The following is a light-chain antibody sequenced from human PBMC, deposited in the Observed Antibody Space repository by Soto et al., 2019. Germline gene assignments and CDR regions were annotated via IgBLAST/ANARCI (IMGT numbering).Light chain of an antibody. V-gene: IGLV2-14*01. CDR3: SSYTSSSTLV. CDR2: DVS. Sequence: QSVLTQPASVSGSPGQSITISCTGTSSDVGGYNYVSWYQQHPGKAPKLMIYDVSNRPSGVSNRVSGSKSGNTASLTIYGLPAEDEADYCCSSYTSSSTLVFGGGTKVTVL. J-gene: IGLJ2*01. CDR1: SSDVGGYNY.